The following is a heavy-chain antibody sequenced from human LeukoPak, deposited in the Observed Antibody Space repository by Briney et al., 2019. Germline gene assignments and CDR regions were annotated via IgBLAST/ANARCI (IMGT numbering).Heavy chain of an antibody. CDR3: AKENWVYNWKYDSSGSGIKY. CDR1: NGSISSSAYY. V-gene: IGHV4-39*07. CDR2: VYFSGIT. J-gene: IGHJ4*02. D-gene: IGHD3-22*01. Sequence: SETLSLTCTVSNGSISSSAYYWGWVRQSPGKGLQWIGSVYFSGITYYNESLKSRLTISVDKSNNLFSPKVRSVTAADTAIYYCAKENWVYNWKYDSSGSGIKYWGQGTLVTVSS.